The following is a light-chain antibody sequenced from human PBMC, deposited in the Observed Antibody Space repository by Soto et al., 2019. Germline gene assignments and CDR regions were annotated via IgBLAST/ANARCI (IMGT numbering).Light chain of an antibody. J-gene: IGKJ4*01. CDR1: QSVSSN. CDR3: QQYNKWPLT. CDR2: GAS. V-gene: IGKV3-15*01. Sequence: EIVMTQSPATLSESPGESATLSCRASQSVSSNLAWYQQKPGQAPRLLIYGASTRATGIPARFSGSGSGTEFTLTISSLQSEDFAFYFCQQYNKWPLTFGGGTKGEI.